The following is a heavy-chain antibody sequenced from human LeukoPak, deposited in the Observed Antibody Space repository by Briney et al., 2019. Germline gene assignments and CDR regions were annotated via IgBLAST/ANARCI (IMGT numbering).Heavy chain of an antibody. D-gene: IGHD6-19*01. Sequence: ASVKVSCKASGYTFTSYAMHWVRQAPGQRLEWMGWINAGNGNTKYSQKFQGRVTITRDTSASTAYMELSSLRSEDTAVYYCARPSHPKTNGWYYFFGMDVWGQGTTVTVSS. J-gene: IGHJ6*02. CDR1: GYTFTSYA. CDR3: ARPSHPKTNGWYYFFGMDV. V-gene: IGHV1-3*01. CDR2: INAGNGNT.